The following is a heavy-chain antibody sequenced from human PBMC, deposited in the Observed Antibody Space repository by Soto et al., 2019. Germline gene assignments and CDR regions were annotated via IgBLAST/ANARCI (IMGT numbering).Heavy chain of an antibody. CDR1: GFTFSSNG. Sequence: QVQLVESGGGVVQPGRSLRLSCAASGFTFSSNGMHWVRQAPGKGLEWVAVIWYDGSNKYYADSVKGRFTISRDNSKETLYLQMNSLRAEDTAVYYCAREKTGALDYWGQGTLVTVSS. J-gene: IGHJ4*02. V-gene: IGHV3-33*01. CDR3: AREKTGALDY. CDR2: IWYDGSNK. D-gene: IGHD7-27*01.